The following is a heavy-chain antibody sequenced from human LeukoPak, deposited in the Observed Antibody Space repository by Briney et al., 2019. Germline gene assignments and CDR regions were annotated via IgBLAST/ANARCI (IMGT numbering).Heavy chain of an antibody. CDR1: GYTFTSYD. V-gene: IGHV1-8*01. CDR2: MNPNSGNT. J-gene: IGHJ4*02. Sequence: ASVKVSCKASGYTFTSYDINWVRQATGQGLEWMGWMNPNSGNTGYAQKFRGRVTMTRNTSISTAYMELSSLRSEDTAVYYCARGKAYYDILTGYSAYYFDYWGQGTLVTVSS. D-gene: IGHD3-9*01. CDR3: ARGKAYYDILTGYSAYYFDY.